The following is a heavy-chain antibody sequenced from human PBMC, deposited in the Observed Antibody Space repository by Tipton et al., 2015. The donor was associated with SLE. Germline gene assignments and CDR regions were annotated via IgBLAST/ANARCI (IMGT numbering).Heavy chain of an antibody. Sequence: TLSLTCTVSGGPISSYYWTWIRQPPGKGLEWIGYSYYSGSTIYNPSLKSRVTMSIDTSKNLFSLKLSSVTAADTAVYYCARHRRSGEYFDLWGRGTLVTVSS. J-gene: IGHJ2*01. CDR1: GGPISSYY. V-gene: IGHV4-59*08. D-gene: IGHD2-15*01. CDR2: SYYSGST. CDR3: ARHRRSGEYFDL.